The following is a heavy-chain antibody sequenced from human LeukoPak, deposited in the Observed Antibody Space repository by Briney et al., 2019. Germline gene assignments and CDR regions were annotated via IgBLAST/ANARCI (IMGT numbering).Heavy chain of an antibody. CDR2: IYYSGST. Sequence: SETLSLTCTVSGGSISSSSYYWGWIRQPPGKGLEWIGSIYYSGSTYYNPSLKSRVTISVDTSKNQFSLKLSSVTAADTAGYYCANPAAGNHYYYYMDVWGKGTTDTVSS. V-gene: IGHV4-39*01. CDR1: GGSISSSSYY. D-gene: IGHD6-13*01. CDR3: ANPAAGNHYYYYMDV. J-gene: IGHJ6*03.